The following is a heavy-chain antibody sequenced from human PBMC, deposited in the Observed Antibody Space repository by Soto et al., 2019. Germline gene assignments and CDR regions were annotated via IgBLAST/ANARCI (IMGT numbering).Heavy chain of an antibody. Sequence: GESLKISCKGSGYSFTSYWISWVRQMPGKGLEWMERIDPSDSYTNYSPSFQGHVTISADKSISTAYLQWSSLKASDTAMYYCSSYSSSRRCSSSCYEDYYYGMDAWGQGTTVTVSS. CDR3: SSYSSSRRCSSSCYEDYYYGMDA. CDR1: GYSFTSYW. V-gene: IGHV5-10-1*01. D-gene: IGHD2-2*01. J-gene: IGHJ6*02. CDR2: IDPSDSYT.